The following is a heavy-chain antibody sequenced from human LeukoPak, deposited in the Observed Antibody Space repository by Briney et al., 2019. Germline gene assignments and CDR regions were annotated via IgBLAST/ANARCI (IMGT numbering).Heavy chain of an antibody. J-gene: IGHJ4*02. Sequence: WGSLRLSCAASGFRFSNAWMSWVRQAPGKGLEWVGRIKSKTDGGTTDYAAPVKGRFTISRDDSKNTLYLQMNSLKTEDTAVYYCTTDFAYGDTSSYYFDYWGQGTLVTVSS. CDR3: TTDFAYGDTSSYYFDY. CDR1: GFRFSNAW. D-gene: IGHD4-17*01. V-gene: IGHV3-15*01. CDR2: IKSKTDGGTT.